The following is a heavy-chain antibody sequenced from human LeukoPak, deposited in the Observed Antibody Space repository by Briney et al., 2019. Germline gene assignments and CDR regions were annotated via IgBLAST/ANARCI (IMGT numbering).Heavy chain of an antibody. CDR1: GFTFSSYA. D-gene: IGHD3-10*01. J-gene: IGHJ4*02. Sequence: GGSLRLSCAASGFTFSSYAMSWVRQAPGEGLEWVSAISGSGGSTYYADSVKGRFTISRDNSKNTLHLQMNSLRAEDTAVYYCAKSPRVNYGYFDYWGQGTLVTVSS. CDR3: AKSPRVNYGYFDY. V-gene: IGHV3-23*01. CDR2: ISGSGGST.